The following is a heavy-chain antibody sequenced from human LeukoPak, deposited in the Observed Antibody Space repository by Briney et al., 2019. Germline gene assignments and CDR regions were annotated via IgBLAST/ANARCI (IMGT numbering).Heavy chain of an antibody. V-gene: IGHV4-61*02. CDR1: GGSISSGSYY. CDR3: ARGDSSGWETHAFDI. CDR2: IYTSGST. Sequence: PSETLSLTCTVSGGSISSGSYYWSWIRQPAGKGLEWIGRIYTSGSTNYNPSLKSRVTISVDTSKNLFSLKLYSVTAADTAVYYCARGDSSGWETHAFDIWGQGTTVTVSS. D-gene: IGHD6-19*01. J-gene: IGHJ3*02.